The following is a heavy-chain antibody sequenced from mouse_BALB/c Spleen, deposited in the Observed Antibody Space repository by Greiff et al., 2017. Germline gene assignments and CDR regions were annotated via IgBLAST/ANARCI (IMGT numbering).Heavy chain of an antibody. CDR2: IDPANGNT. CDR1: GFNIKDTY. J-gene: IGHJ4*01. Sequence: EVQLQQSGAELVKPGASVKLSCTASGFNIKDTYMHWVKQRPEQGLEWIGRIDPANGNTKYDPKFQGKATITADTSSNTAYLQLSSLTSEDTAVYYFARDYSYARDYWGQGTSVTVSS. V-gene: IGHV14-3*02. CDR3: ARDYSYARDY. D-gene: IGHD2-13*01.